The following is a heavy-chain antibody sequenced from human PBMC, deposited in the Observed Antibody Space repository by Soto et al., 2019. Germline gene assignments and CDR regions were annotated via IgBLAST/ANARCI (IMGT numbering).Heavy chain of an antibody. CDR3: AIAGSYSFDY. D-gene: IGHD1-26*01. Sequence: EVQLVESGGDLIQPGGSLRISCAASGFTFSTSWMHWVRQAPGEGLAWVSRINSDGTTINYADSVKGRFTISRDNAKNTLYLQMNNLRADDTAVYYCAIAGSYSFDYWGKGTLVTVSS. CDR2: INSDGTTI. CDR1: GFTFSTSW. J-gene: IGHJ4*02. V-gene: IGHV3-74*01.